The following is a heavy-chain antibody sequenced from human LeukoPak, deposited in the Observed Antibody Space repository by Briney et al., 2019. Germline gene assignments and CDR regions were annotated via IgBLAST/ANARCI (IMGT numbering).Heavy chain of an antibody. CDR3: ARGNWNDVVGYYFDY. V-gene: IGHV4-39*07. Sequence: KPSETLSLTCTVSGGSISSSSYYWGWIRQPPGKGLEWIGSIYHSGSTYYNPSLKSRVTISVDTSKNQFSLKLSSVTAADTAVYYCARGNWNDVVGYYFDYWGQGTLVTVSS. CDR2: IYHSGST. CDR1: GGSISSSSYY. J-gene: IGHJ4*02. D-gene: IGHD1-1*01.